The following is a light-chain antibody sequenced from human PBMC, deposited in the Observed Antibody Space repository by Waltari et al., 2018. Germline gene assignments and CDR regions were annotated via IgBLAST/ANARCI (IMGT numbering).Light chain of an antibody. CDR1: QNINTW. Sequence: DIQMTQSPSTLAASVGDRITITCRARQNINTWLAWYQQKPGEAPELLIEKAPVLQSGVQSRFSGSGSGTEFTLTVTSLQPDDSATYFCQQYNSDLYTFGQGTKLEIK. V-gene: IGKV1-5*03. CDR2: KAP. CDR3: QQYNSDLYT. J-gene: IGKJ2*01.